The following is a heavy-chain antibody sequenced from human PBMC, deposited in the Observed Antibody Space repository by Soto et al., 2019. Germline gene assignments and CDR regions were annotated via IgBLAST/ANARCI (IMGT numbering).Heavy chain of an antibody. CDR2: INHSGST. CDR3: ASTYYDFWSGYYYFDY. D-gene: IGHD3-3*01. J-gene: IGHJ4*02. Sequence: QVQLQQWGAGLLKPSETLSLTCAVYGGSFSGYYWSWIRQPPGKGLEWIGEINHSGSTNYNPSLKSRVTISVDTPKNQFSLKLSSVTAADTAVYYCASTYYDFWSGYYYFDYWGQGTLVTVSS. CDR1: GGSFSGYY. V-gene: IGHV4-34*01.